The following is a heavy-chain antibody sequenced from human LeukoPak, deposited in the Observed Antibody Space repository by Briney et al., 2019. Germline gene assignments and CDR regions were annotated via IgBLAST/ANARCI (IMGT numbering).Heavy chain of an antibody. Sequence: PGGSLRLSCAASGFTFSDYYMSWIRQAPGKGLEWVSYISSGGSTIYYADSVKGRYTISRDNAKNSLYLQMNSLRAEDTAVYYCARHVVVATYDYWGQGTLVTVSS. V-gene: IGHV3-11*01. CDR1: GFTFSDYY. CDR3: ARHVVVATYDY. D-gene: IGHD2-21*01. J-gene: IGHJ4*02. CDR2: ISSGGSTI.